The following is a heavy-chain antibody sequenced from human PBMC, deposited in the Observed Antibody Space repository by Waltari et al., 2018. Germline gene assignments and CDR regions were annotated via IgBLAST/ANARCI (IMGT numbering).Heavy chain of an antibody. Sequence: QLRLQASDSGLVRPSCTLPPPSTVAASSISSGTYSWSWPRRPAGRRLVCIGRIYTSGNTNHNPSLKSRVTISVDTSKIQFSLELGSVTAADTAVYYGARDCGTGCSYYYYCGMDVWGQGTTVTVSS. CDR2: IYTSGNT. CDR1: ASSISSGTYS. V-gene: IGHV4-61*02. CDR3: ARDCGTGCSYYYYCGMDV. D-gene: IGHD2-2*01. J-gene: IGHJ6*02.